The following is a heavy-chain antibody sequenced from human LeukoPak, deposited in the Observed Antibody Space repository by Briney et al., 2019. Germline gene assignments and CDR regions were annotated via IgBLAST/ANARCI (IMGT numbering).Heavy chain of an antibody. J-gene: IGHJ4*02. CDR2: IRSKVDSYAT. V-gene: IGHV3-73*01. D-gene: IGHD5-12*01. CDR1: GFSFSDSV. CDR3: ARDRRGYSGYDYYFDY. Sequence: GESLKISCAASGFSFSDSVIYWVRQTSGKGLEWLGHIRSKVDSYATAYAESLKGRFTISRDNSKNTLYLQMNSLRAEDTAVYYCARDRRGYSGYDYYFDYWGQGTLVTVSS.